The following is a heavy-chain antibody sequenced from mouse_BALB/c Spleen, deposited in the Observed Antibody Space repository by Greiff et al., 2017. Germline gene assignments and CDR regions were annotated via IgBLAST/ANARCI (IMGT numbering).Heavy chain of an antibody. CDR1: GYAFSSSW. V-gene: IGHV1-82*01. CDR3: ARSNSFDY. J-gene: IGHJ2*01. Sequence: VQLQQSGPELVKPGASVKISCKASGYAFSSSWMNWVKQRPGQGLEWIGRIYPGDGDTNYNGKFKGKATLTADKSSSTAYTQLSSLTSVDSAVYFCARSNSFDYWGQGTTLTVSS. CDR2: IYPGDGDT.